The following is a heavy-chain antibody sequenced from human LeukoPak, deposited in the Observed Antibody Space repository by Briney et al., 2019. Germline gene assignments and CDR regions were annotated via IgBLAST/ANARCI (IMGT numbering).Heavy chain of an antibody. Sequence: ASVKVSCKASGYTFTGYGISWVRQAPGQGLEWMGWISAYNGNTNYAQKLQGRVTMTTDTSTSTAYMELRSLRSDDTAVYYCARDLIAAVAGTSDYYGMDVWGQGTTVTVSS. CDR3: ARDLIAAVAGTSDYYGMDV. V-gene: IGHV1-18*01. CDR2: ISAYNGNT. CDR1: GYTFTGYG. J-gene: IGHJ6*02. D-gene: IGHD6-19*01.